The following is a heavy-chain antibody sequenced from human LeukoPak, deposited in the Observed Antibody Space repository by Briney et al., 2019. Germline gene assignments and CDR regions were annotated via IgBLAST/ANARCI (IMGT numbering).Heavy chain of an antibody. CDR3: AIRKKGMATAGFDY. J-gene: IGHJ4*02. D-gene: IGHD5-24*01. CDR2: IYPGDSDS. V-gene: IGHV5-51*01. Sequence: GESLKISCKGSGYSFTSYWSGWVRQMPGKGLEWMGIIYPGDSDSRYSPSFQGQVTISAEKSISTAYLQWSSLKASDTASYYCAIRKKGMATAGFDYWGQGTLVTVSS. CDR1: GYSFTSYW.